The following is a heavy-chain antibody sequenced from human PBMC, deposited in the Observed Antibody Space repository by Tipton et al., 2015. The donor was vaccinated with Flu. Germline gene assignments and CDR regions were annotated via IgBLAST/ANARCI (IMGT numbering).Heavy chain of an antibody. CDR3: ARTAYSSGELGYDYYYMDV. D-gene: IGHD3-10*01. J-gene: IGHJ6*03. CDR2: IIPLFGTT. CDR1: GGTFGDNA. V-gene: IGHV1-69*06. Sequence: QSGPEVKEPGSSVSVSCKASGGTFGDNAVSWVRQAPGQGFEWMGGIIPLFGTTHYTQMFQGRVTITADKSTSTAYMELGSLRSDDTAVYYCARTAYSSGELGYDYYYMDVWGKGTTVTVSS.